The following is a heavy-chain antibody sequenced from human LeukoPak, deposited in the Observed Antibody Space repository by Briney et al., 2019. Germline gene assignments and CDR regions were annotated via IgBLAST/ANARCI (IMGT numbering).Heavy chain of an antibody. Sequence: PGGSLRLSCAASGFTFSSYWMSWVRQAPGKGLEWVANIKQDGSEKYYVDSVKGRFTISRDNSKNTLYLQMGSLRAEDMAVYYCARAGTVTTIPPNYWGQGTLVTVSS. V-gene: IGHV3-7*01. CDR1: GFTFSSYW. CDR2: IKQDGSEK. J-gene: IGHJ4*02. D-gene: IGHD4-17*01. CDR3: ARAGTVTTIPPNY.